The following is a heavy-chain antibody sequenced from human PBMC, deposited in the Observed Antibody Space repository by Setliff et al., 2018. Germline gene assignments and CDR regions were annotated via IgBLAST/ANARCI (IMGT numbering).Heavy chain of an antibody. J-gene: IGHJ4*02. Sequence: SETLSLTCTVSGGSISSYYWSWIRQPPGKGLEWIGYIYYSGSTNYNPSLRSRVTISVDTSKNQFSLKLSSVTAADTAVYYCARERGYSGYDYWGQGTLVTV. CDR2: IYYSGST. V-gene: IGHV4-59*12. CDR1: GGSISSYY. CDR3: ARERGYSGYDY. D-gene: IGHD5-12*01.